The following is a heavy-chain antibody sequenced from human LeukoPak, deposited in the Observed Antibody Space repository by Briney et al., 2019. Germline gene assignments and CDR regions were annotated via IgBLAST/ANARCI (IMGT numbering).Heavy chain of an antibody. D-gene: IGHD4-23*01. V-gene: IGHV4-30-4*01. CDR3: ARDIGRSGRRWYSTIERYFDL. Sequence: SQTLSLTCTVSGGSISSGDYYWSWIRQPPGKGLEWIGYIYYSGSTYYNPSLKSRVTISVDTSKNQFSLKLSSVTAADTAVYYCARDIGRSGRRWYSTIERYFDLWGRGTLVTVSS. CDR2: IYYSGST. CDR1: GGSISSGDYY. J-gene: IGHJ2*01.